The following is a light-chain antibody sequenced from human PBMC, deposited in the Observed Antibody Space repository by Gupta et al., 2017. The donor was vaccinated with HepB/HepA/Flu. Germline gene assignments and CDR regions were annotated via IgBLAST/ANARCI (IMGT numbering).Light chain of an antibody. CDR2: GAS. CDR1: QTVNSN. CDR3: QQRSRWGHT. V-gene: IGKV3-15*01. J-gene: IGKJ2*01. Sequence: ETLVTLSPATLSVSPGETATLSCRASQTVNSNLAWYQQKPGQTPRLLIYGASTRATGVPARFSGSGSGTEFTLTISSLESEDFAIYYCQQRSRWGHTFGQGTKVEIK.